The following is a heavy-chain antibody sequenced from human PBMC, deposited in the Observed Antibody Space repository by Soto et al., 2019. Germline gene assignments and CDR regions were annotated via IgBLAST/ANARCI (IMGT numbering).Heavy chain of an antibody. Sequence: PGESLRLSCEASGFTFHDFGTSGVRQAPGRGLEGVSGINWNGGSTGYADSVKGRFTISRDNAKNSLYLQMNSLRAEDTALYYCARDRGSIAVAGTSYGMDVWGQGT. D-gene: IGHD6-19*01. CDR3: ARDRGSIAVAGTSYGMDV. J-gene: IGHJ6*02. V-gene: IGHV3-20*04. CDR1: GFTFHDFG. CDR2: INWNGGST.